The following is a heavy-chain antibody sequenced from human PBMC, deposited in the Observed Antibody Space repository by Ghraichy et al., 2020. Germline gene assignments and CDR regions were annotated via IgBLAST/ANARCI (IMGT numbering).Heavy chain of an antibody. CDR2: IYPGDSDT. CDR1: GYRFISYW. V-gene: IGHV5-51*01. J-gene: IGHJ5*02. CDR3: ARQGEYSSGWYGGFDP. D-gene: IGHD6-19*01. Sequence: GESLNISCKGSGYRFISYWIGWVRQMPGKGLEWMGIIYPGDSDTRYSPSFQGQVTISVDKSISTAYLQWSSLKASDTAMYYCARQGEYSSGWYGGFDPWGQGTLVTVSS.